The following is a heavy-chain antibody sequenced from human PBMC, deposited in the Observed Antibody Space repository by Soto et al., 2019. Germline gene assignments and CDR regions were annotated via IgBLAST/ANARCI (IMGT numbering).Heavy chain of an antibody. J-gene: IGHJ5*02. Sequence: GGSLRLSCAASGFTFSNAWMSWVRQAPGKGLEWVGRIKSKTDGGTTDYAAPVKGRFTISRDDSKDTLYLQMNSLETEDTAVYYCTTVKGDWWFDPWGQGTLVTVSS. D-gene: IGHD2-21*01. V-gene: IGHV3-15*01. CDR2: IKSKTDGGTT. CDR1: GFTFSNAW. CDR3: TTVKGDWWFDP.